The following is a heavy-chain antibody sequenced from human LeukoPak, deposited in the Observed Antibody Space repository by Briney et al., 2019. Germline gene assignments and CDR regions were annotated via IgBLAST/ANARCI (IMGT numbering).Heavy chain of an antibody. CDR2: ISSSSAGT. J-gene: IGHJ4*02. V-gene: IGHV3-23*01. CDR1: EFTFRNYA. Sequence: GGSLRLSCAASEFTFRNYAMHWVRQAPGRGLEWVAGISSSSAGTHYALSVKGRFTISRDHSENTLHLQMNSLRAEDTAVYYCAKGMSTVITDFDYWGQGTLVTASS. D-gene: IGHD4-11*01. CDR3: AKGMSTVITDFDY.